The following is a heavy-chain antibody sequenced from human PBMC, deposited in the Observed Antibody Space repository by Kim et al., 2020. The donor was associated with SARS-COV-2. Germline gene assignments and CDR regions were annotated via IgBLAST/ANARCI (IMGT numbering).Heavy chain of an antibody. CDR1: GYTITAYY. V-gene: IGHV1-2*02. Sequence: ASVKVSCKASGYTITAYYIHWVRQAPGQGPEWMGWVNPNSGDTNYAQKFQGRVTMTRDTSISAAYMELRSLRSDDTAVYYCAGGKEDPSWGQGTPVTVSS. CDR3: AGGKEDPS. J-gene: IGHJ5*02. CDR2: VNPNSGDT. D-gene: IGHD3-16*01.